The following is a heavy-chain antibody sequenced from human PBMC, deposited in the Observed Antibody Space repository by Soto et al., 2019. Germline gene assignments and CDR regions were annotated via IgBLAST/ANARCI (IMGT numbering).Heavy chain of an antibody. J-gene: IGHJ5*02. CDR3: ARGERAAGTDWWFDP. D-gene: IGHD6-13*01. CDR1: GGSISSSSFH. V-gene: IGHV4-39*01. Sequence: SETLSHTCTVSGGSISSSSFHWGWIRQPPGKGLEWIGSIYYSGSTYYSPSLKSRVTISVDTSKNQFSLKLSSVTAADTAVYYCARGERAAGTDWWFDPWGQGTLVT. CDR2: IYYSGST.